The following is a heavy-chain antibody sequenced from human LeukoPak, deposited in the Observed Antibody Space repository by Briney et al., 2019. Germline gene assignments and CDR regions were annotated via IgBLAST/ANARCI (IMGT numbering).Heavy chain of an antibody. CDR2: TSYDGSNN. CDR3: ARGGEPWLIPGPPDY. Sequence: GGSLRLSCAASGFTFSSYAMHWVRQAPGKGLEWVAVTSYDGSNNYYADSVKGRFTISRDNSKNTLYLQMSSPGGEDTAVYYCARGGEPWLIPGPPDYWGQGTLVTVSS. CDR1: GFTFSSYA. V-gene: IGHV3-30-3*01. D-gene: IGHD6-19*01. J-gene: IGHJ4*02.